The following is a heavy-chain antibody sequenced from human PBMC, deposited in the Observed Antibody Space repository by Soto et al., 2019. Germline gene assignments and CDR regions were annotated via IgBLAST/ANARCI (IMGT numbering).Heavy chain of an antibody. CDR1: GGSVSSGSYY. V-gene: IGHV4-61*01. D-gene: IGHD6-19*01. CDR2: IYYSGST. Sequence: PSETLSLTCTVSGGSVSSGSYYWSWIRQPPGKGLEWIGYIYYSGSTNYNPSLKSRVTISVDTSKNQFSLKLSSVTAADTAVYYCARVSWYSSGWYFDYWGQGTLVTVSS. CDR3: ARVSWYSSGWYFDY. J-gene: IGHJ4*02.